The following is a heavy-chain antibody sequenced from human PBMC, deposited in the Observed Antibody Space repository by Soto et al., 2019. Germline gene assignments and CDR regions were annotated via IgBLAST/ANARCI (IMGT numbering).Heavy chain of an antibody. V-gene: IGHV4-30-4*01. CDR3: ARGATDGLWFGELSSGLFDY. Sequence: SETLSLTCTVSGGSISSGDYYWSWIRQPPGKGLEWIGYIYYTGNTYYNPSLKSRVTISVDTSKNQFSLSLSSVTAADTAVYYCARGATDGLWFGELSSGLFDYWGQGALVTVSS. CDR1: GGSISSGDYY. J-gene: IGHJ4*02. CDR2: IYYTGNT. D-gene: IGHD3-10*01.